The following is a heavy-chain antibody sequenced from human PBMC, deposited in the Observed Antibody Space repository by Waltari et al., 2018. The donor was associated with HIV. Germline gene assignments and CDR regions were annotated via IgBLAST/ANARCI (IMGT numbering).Heavy chain of an antibody. CDR1: GFTFSDYY. CDR3: ATGGGQFRFGVAKRTYGMDV. CDR2: ISSSGSTI. V-gene: IGHV3-11*01. J-gene: IGHJ6*02. D-gene: IGHD3-10*01. Sequence: QVQLVESGGGLVKPGGSLRLSCAASGFTFSDYYMSWIRQAPGKGLEWVSYISSSGSTIYYADSVKGRFTISRDNAKNSLYLQMSSLGAEDTAMYYCATGGGQFRFGVAKRTYGMDVWGQGTTVTVSS.